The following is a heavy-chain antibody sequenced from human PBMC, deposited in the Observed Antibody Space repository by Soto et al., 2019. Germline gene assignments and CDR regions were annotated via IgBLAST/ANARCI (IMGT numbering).Heavy chain of an antibody. V-gene: IGHV1-18*01. Sequence: QVQLVQSGAEVKKPGASVKVSCKASGYTFTSYGISWVRQAPGQGLEWMGWISAYNGNTNYAQKLQGRVTMTTDTSTSTAYMELRSLRSDDKAVYYCARESYYYDSSGYYSDYCYGMDVWGQGTTVTVSS. J-gene: IGHJ6*02. CDR1: GYTFTSYG. CDR3: ARESYYYDSSGYYSDYCYGMDV. D-gene: IGHD3-22*01. CDR2: ISAYNGNT.